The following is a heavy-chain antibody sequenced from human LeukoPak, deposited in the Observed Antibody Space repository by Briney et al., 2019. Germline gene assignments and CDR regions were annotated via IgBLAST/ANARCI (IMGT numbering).Heavy chain of an antibody. Sequence: GGSLRLSCAASGFTFSSYAMSWVRQAPGKGLEWVSAISGSGGSTYYADSVKGRFTISRDNSKNTLYLQMNNLRAEDTAVYYCAKGYCSGGSCYAVFDYWGQGTLVTVSS. D-gene: IGHD2-15*01. CDR1: GFTFSSYA. J-gene: IGHJ4*02. CDR3: AKGYCSGGSCYAVFDY. CDR2: ISGSGGST. V-gene: IGHV3-23*01.